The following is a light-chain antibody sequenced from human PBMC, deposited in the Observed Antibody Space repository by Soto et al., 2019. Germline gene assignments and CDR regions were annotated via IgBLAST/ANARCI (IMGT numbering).Light chain of an antibody. CDR2: YVS. Sequence: QSALTQPRSVSGSPGQSVTISCTGTSSDVVSWYQQHPGKAPKLIIYYVSQRPSGVHDRFSGSKSGNTASLTISGLQAEDEADYYCCSSAGGFTWVFGGGTKVTVL. CDR1: SSDVV. CDR3: CSSAGGFTWV. V-gene: IGLV2-11*01. J-gene: IGLJ3*02.